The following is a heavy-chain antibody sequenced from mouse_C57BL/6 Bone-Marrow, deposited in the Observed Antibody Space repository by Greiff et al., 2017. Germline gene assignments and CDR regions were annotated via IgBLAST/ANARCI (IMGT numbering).Heavy chain of an antibody. V-gene: IGHV1-50*01. CDR3: ASRYGVVDY. J-gene: IGHJ2*01. Sequence: VQLQQPGAELVKPGASVKLSCKASGYTFTSYWMQWVKQRPGQGLEWIGEIDPSDSYTNYNQKFKGKATLTVDTSSSTAYMQLSSLTSEDSAVYYCASRYGVVDYWGQGTTLTVSS. D-gene: IGHD1-1*01. CDR2: IDPSDSYT. CDR1: GYTFTSYW.